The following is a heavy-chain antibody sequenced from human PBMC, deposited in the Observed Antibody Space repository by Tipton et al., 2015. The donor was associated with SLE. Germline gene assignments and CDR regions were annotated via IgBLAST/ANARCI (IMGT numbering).Heavy chain of an antibody. CDR2: ISSSGSTI. J-gene: IGHJ4*02. V-gene: IGHV3-48*03. Sequence: GSLRLSCAASGFTFSSYEMNWVRQAPGKGLEWVSYISSSGSTIYYADSVKGRFTISRDSAKNSLYLQMNSLRAEDTAVYYCARGVGGAGVRYFDYWGQGTLVTVSS. CDR1: GFTFSSYE. D-gene: IGHD1-26*01. CDR3: ARGVGGAGVRYFDY.